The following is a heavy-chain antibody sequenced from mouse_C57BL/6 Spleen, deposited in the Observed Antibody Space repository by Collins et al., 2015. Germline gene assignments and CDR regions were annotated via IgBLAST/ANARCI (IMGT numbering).Heavy chain of an antibody. CDR2: IYPGSGST. CDR3: ARRTLLSHHYYAMDY. J-gene: IGHJ4*01. CDR1: GYTFTDYV. D-gene: IGHD2-10*01. Sequence: QVQLQQSGPELVKAGASVKMSCKASGYTFTDYVISWVKQRTGQGLEWIGEIYPGSGSTYYNEKFKGKATLTADKSSNTAYMQLSSLTSEDSAVYFCARRTLLSHHYYAMDYWGQGTSVTVSS. V-gene: IGHV1-81*01.